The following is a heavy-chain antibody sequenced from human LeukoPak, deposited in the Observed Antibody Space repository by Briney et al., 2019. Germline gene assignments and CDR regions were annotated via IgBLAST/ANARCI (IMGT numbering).Heavy chain of an antibody. CDR2: VDPEDTET. CDR1: GYTFTDYY. V-gene: IGHV1-69-2*01. Sequence: ASVTVSCKASGYTFTDYYIHWVQQAPGKGLEWLGRVDPEDTETIYARKFQGRVTITADTSTDTAYLDLTSVRSEDTAVYYCARGSRSFDWLRSYFDFWGQGTLFTVSS. CDR3: ARGSRSFDWLRSYFDF. D-gene: IGHD3-9*01. J-gene: IGHJ4*02.